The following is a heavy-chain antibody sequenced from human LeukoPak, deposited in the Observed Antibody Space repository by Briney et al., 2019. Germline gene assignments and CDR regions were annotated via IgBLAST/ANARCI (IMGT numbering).Heavy chain of an antibody. CDR1: GGTFSSYA. CDR2: IIPTFGTA. CDR3: ARDAGLSSGYSEWKYYYYYYMDV. Sequence: SVKVSCKASGGTFSSYAISWVRQAPGQGLEWMGGIIPTFGTANYAQKFQGRVTITTDESTSTAYMELSSLRSEDTAVYYCARDAGLSSGYSEWKYYYYYYMDVWGKGTTVTVSS. V-gene: IGHV1-69*05. J-gene: IGHJ6*03. D-gene: IGHD3-22*01.